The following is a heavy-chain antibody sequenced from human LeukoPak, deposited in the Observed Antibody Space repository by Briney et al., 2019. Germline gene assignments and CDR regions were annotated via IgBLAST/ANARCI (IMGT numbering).Heavy chain of an antibody. Sequence: GSLRLSCAASGFTFSDYEMNWVRQAPGKGLEWVSYISGCGKTIYYAGSVKGRFTISRDNAKNSLSLQMNSLRAEDTALYYCASQLLYYYDDMDVWGKGTTVTVSS. J-gene: IGHJ6*04. CDR2: ISGCGKTI. V-gene: IGHV3-48*03. D-gene: IGHD2-2*02. CDR3: ASQLLYYYDDMDV. CDR1: GFTFSDYE.